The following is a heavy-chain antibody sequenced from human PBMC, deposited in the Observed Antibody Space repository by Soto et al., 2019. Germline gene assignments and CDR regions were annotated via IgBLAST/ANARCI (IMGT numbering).Heavy chain of an antibody. CDR2: IIPMSGTV. D-gene: IGHD3-22*01. V-gene: IGHV1-69*06. Sequence: GASVKVSCKASGDTFTSYAVSWVRQAPGQGLEWMGGIIPMSGTVNYAQKFQGRVTITADKSTSTAYMELSSPRSEDTAVYYCARCYYYDSSGYYRAPMDVWGQGTTVTVSS. CDR3: ARCYYYDSSGYYRAPMDV. CDR1: GDTFTSYA. J-gene: IGHJ6*02.